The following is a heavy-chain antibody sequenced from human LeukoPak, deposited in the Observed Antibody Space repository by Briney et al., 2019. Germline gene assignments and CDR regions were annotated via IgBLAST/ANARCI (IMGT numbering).Heavy chain of an antibody. V-gene: IGHV1-18*01. Sequence: ASVKVSCKASGYTFTSYGISWVRQAPGQGLEWMGWISAYNGNTNYAQKFQGRVTMTRDTSISTAYMELSRLRSDDTAVYYCARDWTQDPLLWFGEEDYWGQGTLVTVSS. CDR2: ISAYNGNT. CDR1: GYTFTSYG. CDR3: ARDWTQDPLLWFGEEDY. D-gene: IGHD3-10*01. J-gene: IGHJ4*02.